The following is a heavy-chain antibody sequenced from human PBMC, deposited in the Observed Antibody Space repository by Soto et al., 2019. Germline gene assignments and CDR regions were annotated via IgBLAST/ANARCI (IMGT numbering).Heavy chain of an antibody. CDR1: GGSISSYY. CDR3: ARGGNYYDSSGYYPYYYYYGMDV. Sequence: PSETLSLTCSVSGGSISSYYWSWIRQPPGKGLEWIAYIYYSGTYYNPSLKSRVTISVDTSKNQFSLKLSSVTAADTAVYYCARGGNYYDSSGYYPYYYYYGMDVWGQGTTVTVSS. CDR2: IYYSGT. V-gene: IGHV4-59*12. D-gene: IGHD3-22*01. J-gene: IGHJ6*02.